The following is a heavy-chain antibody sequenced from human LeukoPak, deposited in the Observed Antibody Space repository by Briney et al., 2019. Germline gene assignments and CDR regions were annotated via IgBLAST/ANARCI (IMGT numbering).Heavy chain of an antibody. D-gene: IGHD2-2*02. CDR2: ISYDGSNK. J-gene: IGHJ6*02. V-gene: IGHV3-30*18. CDR1: GFTFSSYG. Sequence: GRSLRLSCAASGFTFSSYGMHWVRQAPGKGLEWVAVISYDGSNKYYADSVKGRFTTSRDNSKNTLYLQMNSLRAEDTAVYYCAKDLRYCSSTSCYKWGYYGMDVWGQGTTVTVSS. CDR3: AKDLRYCSSTSCYKWGYYGMDV.